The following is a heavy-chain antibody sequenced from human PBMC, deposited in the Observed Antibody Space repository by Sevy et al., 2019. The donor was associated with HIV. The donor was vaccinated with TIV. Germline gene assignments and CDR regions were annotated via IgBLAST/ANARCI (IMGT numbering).Heavy chain of an antibody. CDR1: GGSITSYY. CDR3: ARGPTTIYESGSPYYDFWSGYYTGKNWFDP. D-gene: IGHD3-3*01. V-gene: IGHV4-59*13. Sequence: SETLSLTCTVSGGSITSYYWSWIRQPPGNGLEWIGHIYNNGNTNYNPSLRSRVTISVDRSKNQFSLKLSPVTAADTAVYYFARGPTTIYESGSPYYDFWSGYYTGKNWFDPWGQGTLVTVSS. J-gene: IGHJ5*02. CDR2: IYNNGNT.